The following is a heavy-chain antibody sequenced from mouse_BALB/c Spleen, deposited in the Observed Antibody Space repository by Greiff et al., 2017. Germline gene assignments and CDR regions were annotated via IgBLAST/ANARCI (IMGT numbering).Heavy chain of an antibody. V-gene: IGHV1-69*02. CDR1: GYTFTSYW. J-gene: IGHJ3*01. D-gene: IGHD2-4*01. Sequence: QVQLQQPGAELVKPGASVKLSCKASGYTFTSYWMHWVKQRPGQGLEWIGEIDPSDSYTNYNQKFKGKATLTVDKSSSTAYMQLSSLTSEDSAVYYCARHEANRITTSWFAYWGQGTLVTVSA. CDR3: ARHEANRITTSWFAY. CDR2: IDPSDSYT.